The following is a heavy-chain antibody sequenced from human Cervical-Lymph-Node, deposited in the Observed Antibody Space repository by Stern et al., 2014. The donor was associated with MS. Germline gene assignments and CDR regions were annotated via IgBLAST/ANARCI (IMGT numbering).Heavy chain of an antibody. CDR1: GFSFSDHY. J-gene: IGHJ4*02. CDR3: ARGSGAFDN. Sequence: QVQLVESGGGLVKPGGSLRLSCVASGFSFSDHYMSWIRQTPGKGLERISYISGTGDSTHYADSVKGRFTISRDNANNSVYLQMTSLRVEDTAIYYCARGSGAFDNWGLGILVTVSS. CDR2: ISGTGDST. V-gene: IGHV3-11*01.